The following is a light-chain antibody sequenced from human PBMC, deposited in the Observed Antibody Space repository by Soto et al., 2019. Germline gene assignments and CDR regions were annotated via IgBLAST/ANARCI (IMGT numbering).Light chain of an antibody. CDR2: AAS. J-gene: IGKJ2*01. V-gene: IGKV1-17*01. Sequence: DIQMTQSPSSLSASVGDRVTLTCRASQVIANNLGWYQQKPGKAPKRLIYAASTLEGGVPSRFSGSGSATEFTLPISSLQPEDFATYYCLQHHTYPFTFGQGTKLEI. CDR1: QVIANN. CDR3: LQHHTYPFT.